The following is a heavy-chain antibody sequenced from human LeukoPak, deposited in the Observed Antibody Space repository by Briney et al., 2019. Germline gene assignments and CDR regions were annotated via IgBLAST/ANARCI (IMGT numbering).Heavy chain of an antibody. CDR3: TTEGGATTWYNWFDP. V-gene: IGHV3-15*01. Sequence: GGSLRLSCAASGFTFSNAWMSWVRQAPGKGLEWVGRIKSKTDGGTTDYAAPVKGRFTISRDDSKNTLYLQMNSLKTEDTAVYYCTTEGGATTWYNWFDPWGQGTLVTVSP. D-gene: IGHD1-26*01. CDR2: IKSKTDGGTT. CDR1: GFTFSNAW. J-gene: IGHJ5*02.